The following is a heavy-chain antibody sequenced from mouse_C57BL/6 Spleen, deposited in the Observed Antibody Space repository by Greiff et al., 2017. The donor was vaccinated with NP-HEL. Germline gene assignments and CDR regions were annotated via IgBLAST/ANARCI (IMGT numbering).Heavy chain of an antibody. J-gene: IGHJ2*01. D-gene: IGHD2-1*01. Sequence: QVQLKQPGAELVKPGASVKVSCKASGYTFTSYWMHWVKQRPGQGLEWIGRIHPSDSDTNYNQKFKGKATLTVDKSSSTAYMQLSSLTSEDSAVYYCAIVSIYYGNYFDYWGQGTTLTVSS. CDR1: GYTFTSYW. CDR3: AIVSIYYGNYFDY. CDR2: IHPSDSDT. V-gene: IGHV1-74*01.